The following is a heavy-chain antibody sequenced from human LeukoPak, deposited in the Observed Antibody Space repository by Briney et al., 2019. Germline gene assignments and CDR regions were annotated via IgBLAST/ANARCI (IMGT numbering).Heavy chain of an antibody. J-gene: IGHJ4*02. CDR2: INHSGST. Sequence: SETLSLTCAVYGGSFSGYYWSWIRQPPGKGLEWIGEINHSGSTNYNPSLKSRVTISVDTSKNQFSLKLSSVTAADTAVYYCARDLGSGYKFDYWGQGTLVTVSS. CDR3: ARDLGSGYKFDY. V-gene: IGHV4-34*01. CDR1: GGSFSGYY. D-gene: IGHD3-22*01.